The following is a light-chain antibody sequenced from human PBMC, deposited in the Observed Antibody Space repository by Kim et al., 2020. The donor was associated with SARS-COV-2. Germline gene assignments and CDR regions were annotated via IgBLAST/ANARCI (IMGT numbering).Light chain of an antibody. J-gene: IGLJ2*01. CDR2: YDD. CDR1: SVNIGSNA. CDR3: GTWDDSLTGPV. V-gene: IGLV1-36*01. Sequence: VTISVSGSSVNIGSNAVNWYQQFPGKAPRLLISYDDQLSSGVSDRFSASKSVTSASLAISGLQSEDEADYYCGTWDDSLTGPVFGGGTQLTVL.